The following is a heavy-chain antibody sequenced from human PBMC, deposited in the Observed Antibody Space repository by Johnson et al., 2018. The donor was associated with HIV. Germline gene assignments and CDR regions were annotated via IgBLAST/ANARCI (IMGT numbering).Heavy chain of an antibody. D-gene: IGHD6-13*01. CDR3: ASLTWVARSSRFYAFDI. CDR1: GFTFDDYG. CDR2: INQDGSEM. Sequence: VQLVESGGGVVQPGRSLRLSCAASGFTFDDYGMSWVRQVPGKGLEWVANINQDGSEMYYVDSVKGRFTISRDNANNSLYLQMNSLRVEDTAVYYCASLTWVARSSRFYAFDIWGQGTMVTVSS. V-gene: IGHV3-7*01. J-gene: IGHJ3*02.